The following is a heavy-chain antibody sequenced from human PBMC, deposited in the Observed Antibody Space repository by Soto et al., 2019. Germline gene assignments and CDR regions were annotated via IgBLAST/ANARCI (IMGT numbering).Heavy chain of an antibody. CDR2: ISYDGSNK. Sequence: GGSLRLSCAASGFTFSSYGMHWVRQAPGKGLEWLAVISYDGSNKYYADSVKGRFTISRDNSKNTLYLQMNSLRAEDTAVYYCAKDPGYYYDSSGYPLYGMDVWGQGTTVTVSS. J-gene: IGHJ6*02. D-gene: IGHD3-22*01. CDR1: GFTFSSYG. V-gene: IGHV3-30*18. CDR3: AKDPGYYYDSSGYPLYGMDV.